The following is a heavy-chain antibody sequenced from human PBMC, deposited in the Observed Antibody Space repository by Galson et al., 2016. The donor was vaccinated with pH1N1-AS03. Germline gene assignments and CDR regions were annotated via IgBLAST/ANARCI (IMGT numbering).Heavy chain of an antibody. CDR1: PGSIINYY. D-gene: IGHD3-9*01. Sequence: SETLSLTCTVSPGSIINYYWNWIRQPPGRGLEWIGAIYYSGGTRYSPSLQSRVTISVDTSKNQFSLELTSVSAADTAVYSCARGQRYFGNFDYWGQGALVTVSS. CDR2: IYYSGGT. V-gene: IGHV4-59*01. J-gene: IGHJ4*02. CDR3: ARGQRYFGNFDY.